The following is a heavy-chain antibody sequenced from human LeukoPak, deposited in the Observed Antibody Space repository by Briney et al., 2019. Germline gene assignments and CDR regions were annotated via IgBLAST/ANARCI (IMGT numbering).Heavy chain of an antibody. D-gene: IGHD3-22*01. CDR3: ARDTYYDSSGSDY. J-gene: IGHJ4*02. CDR2: ITPSSATT. CDR1: GYTFTGYY. V-gene: IGHV1-46*01. Sequence: ASVKVSCKASGYTFTGYYIHWVRQAPGQGLEWMGVITPSSATTNYAQRFQGRVTMTRDTSTSTVYMELSSLRSEDTAVYYCARDTYYDSSGSDYWGQGTLVTVSS.